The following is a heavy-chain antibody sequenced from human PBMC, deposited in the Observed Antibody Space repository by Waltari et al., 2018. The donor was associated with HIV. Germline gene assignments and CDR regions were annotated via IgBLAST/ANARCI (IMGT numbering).Heavy chain of an antibody. CDR3: ARDKRDGGNHRAYFDY. J-gene: IGHJ4*02. CDR1: GGSISSYY. D-gene: IGHD2-15*01. V-gene: IGHV4-59*01. Sequence: QVQLQESGPGLVKPSETLSLTCTVSGGSISSYYWSWIRQPPGKGLEWIGYIYDSGSTNYNPALKSRVTISVDTSKNQCSLKLSSVTAADTAVYYCARDKRDGGNHRAYFDYWGQGSLVTVSS. CDR2: IYDSGST.